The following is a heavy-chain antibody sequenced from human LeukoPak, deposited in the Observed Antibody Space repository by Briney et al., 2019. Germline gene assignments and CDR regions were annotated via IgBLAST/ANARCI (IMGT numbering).Heavy chain of an antibody. CDR2: IKQDGSET. V-gene: IGHV3-7*05. Sequence: PGGSLRLSCTATGFTFSNYWMSWVRQTPEKWLEWVANIKQDGSETVYVDSVKGRFTISRDNAQSSLYLQMNSLRAEDTAVYYCARDPYSSSWSYGMDVWGQGTAVTVSS. CDR3: ARDPYSSSWSYGMDV. D-gene: IGHD6-13*01. CDR1: GFTFSNYW. J-gene: IGHJ6*02.